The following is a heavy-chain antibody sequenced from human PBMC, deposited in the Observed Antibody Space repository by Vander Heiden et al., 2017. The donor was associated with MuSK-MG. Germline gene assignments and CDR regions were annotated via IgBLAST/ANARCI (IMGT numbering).Heavy chain of an antibody. Sequence: EVQLVESGGGLVKPGGSLRLSCAASGFTFSNAWMSWVRQAPGKGLEWVGRIKSKTDGGTTDYAAPVKGRFTISRDDSKNTLYLQMNSLKTEETAVYYCTTGLIEVVGAATLNYFDYWGQGTLVTVSS. J-gene: IGHJ4*02. CDR3: TTGLIEVVGAATLNYFDY. V-gene: IGHV3-15*01. D-gene: IGHD2-15*01. CDR1: GFTFSNAW. CDR2: IKSKTDGGTT.